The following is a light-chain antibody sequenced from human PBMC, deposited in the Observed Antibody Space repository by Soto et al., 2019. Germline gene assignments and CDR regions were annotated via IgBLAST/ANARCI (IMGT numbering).Light chain of an antibody. J-gene: IGLJ1*01. CDR1: SSNIGSNT. CDR3: ATWDDGLDGYV. V-gene: IGLV1-44*01. Sequence: QSVLTQPPSACGTPGQRVTISCSGSSSNIGSNTVNWYQQLPGTAPKLLIYNNNQRPSGVPDRFSGSKSGTSASLAISGLQSEDEADYYCATWDDGLDGYVFGTGTKVTVL. CDR2: NNN.